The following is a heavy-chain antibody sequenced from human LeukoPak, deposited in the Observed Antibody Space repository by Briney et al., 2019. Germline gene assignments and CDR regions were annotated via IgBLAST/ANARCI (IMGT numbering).Heavy chain of an antibody. CDR2: IYTSGST. J-gene: IGHJ4*02. V-gene: IGHV4-4*07. CDR3: ARGEGGNSVTAAAGY. D-gene: IGHD5/OR15-5a*01. CDR1: GDSISSHY. Sequence: SETLSLTCTVSGDSISSHYWSWIRQPAGKELGWIGRIYTSGSTNYNPSLKSRVTISVETSKNQFSLKLSSVTAADTAVYYCARGEGGNSVTAAAGYWGQGTLVTVSS.